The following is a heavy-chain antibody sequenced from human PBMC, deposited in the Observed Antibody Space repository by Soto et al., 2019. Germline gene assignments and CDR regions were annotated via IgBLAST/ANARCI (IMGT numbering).Heavy chain of an antibody. D-gene: IGHD2-15*01. CDR2: ISYDGGTA. J-gene: IGHJ6*02. CDR1: GFPLRTYG. CDR3: ARPQKLPWTTLSLHFIFPGLDV. V-gene: IGHV3-30*13. Sequence: QVQLVHSGGGVVQPGRSLRLSCAASGFPLRTYGILCVRQAPGKGLDWVAVISYDGGTAYYAESVKGPFSISRDNSQSRLYLQMNSLTSADTAVYFCARPQKLPWTTLSLHFIFPGLDVWGQGATVTGSS.